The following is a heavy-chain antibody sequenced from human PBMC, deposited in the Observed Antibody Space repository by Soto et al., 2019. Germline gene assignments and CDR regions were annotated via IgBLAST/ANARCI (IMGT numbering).Heavy chain of an antibody. CDR2: IYYSGMT. V-gene: IGHV4-31*03. CDR3: ARVRCTANSCFVFDP. Sequence: SETLSLTCTVSGVTMSHGGYYWTWIRQHPGTGLEWIGYIYYSGMTHYNPSLMGRVTISSDTTKNQFSLRLKSVTAADTAVYYCARVRCTANSCFVFDPWGQGTLVTVSS. D-gene: IGHD2-2*01. J-gene: IGHJ5*02. CDR1: GVTMSHGGYY.